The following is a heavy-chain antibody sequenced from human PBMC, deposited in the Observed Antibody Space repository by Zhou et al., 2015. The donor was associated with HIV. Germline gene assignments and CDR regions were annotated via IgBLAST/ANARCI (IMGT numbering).Heavy chain of an antibody. Sequence: QVQLVQSGAEVKKPGSSVKVSCKASGGTFSSYAISWVRQAPGQGLEWMGGIIPIFGTANYAQKFQGRVTITADESTSTAYMELSSLRSEDTAVYYCARGPKGPLGYCSGGSCYGEDYWGQGTLVTVSS. CDR3: ARGPKGPLGYCSGGSCYGEDY. D-gene: IGHD2-15*01. CDR2: IIPIFGTA. J-gene: IGHJ4*02. V-gene: IGHV1-69*01. CDR1: GGTFSSYA.